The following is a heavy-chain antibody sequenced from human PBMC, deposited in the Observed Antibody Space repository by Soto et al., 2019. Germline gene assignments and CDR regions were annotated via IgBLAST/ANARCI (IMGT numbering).Heavy chain of an antibody. CDR2: IIPIFGTA. Sequence: QVQLVQSGAEVKKPGASVKVSCKASGGTFSSYAISWVRQAPGQGLEWMGGIIPIFGTANYAQKLQGRVTITADESTSRAYMELSSLRSEDTAVYYCARVRLEPSYDAFDIWGQGTMVTVSS. J-gene: IGHJ3*02. CDR1: GGTFSSYA. D-gene: IGHD1-1*01. V-gene: IGHV1-69*01. CDR3: ARVRLEPSYDAFDI.